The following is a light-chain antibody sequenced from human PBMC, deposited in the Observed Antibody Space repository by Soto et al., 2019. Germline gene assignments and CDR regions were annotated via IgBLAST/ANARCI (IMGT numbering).Light chain of an antibody. CDR3: QSYDNNLSGSV. J-gene: IGLJ3*02. V-gene: IGLV1-40*01. CDR2: GNS. Sequence: QLVLTQPPSVSGAPGHTVTISCTGTTSNLGAGYDAYWYHQLPGTAPKLLMYGNSIRPSGIPDRFSGSKSGTSASLVITGLQAEDEGDFYCQSYDNNLSGSVFGGGTKVTVL. CDR1: TSNLGAGYD.